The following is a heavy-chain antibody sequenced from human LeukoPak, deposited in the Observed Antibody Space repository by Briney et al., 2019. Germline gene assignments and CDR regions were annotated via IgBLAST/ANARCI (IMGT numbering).Heavy chain of an antibody. CDR3: ARLSGTHYEAIDY. V-gene: IGHV4-61*01. J-gene: IGHJ4*02. D-gene: IGHD1-14*01. CDR2: IYYSGST. CDR1: GVSVSSDSYY. Sequence: SETLSLTCTVSGVSVSSDSYYWSWIRQPPGKGLEWIGYIYYSGSTNYNPSLKSRVTISVDTSKNQFSLKLSSVTAADMAVYYCARLSGTHYEAIDYWGQGTLVTVSS.